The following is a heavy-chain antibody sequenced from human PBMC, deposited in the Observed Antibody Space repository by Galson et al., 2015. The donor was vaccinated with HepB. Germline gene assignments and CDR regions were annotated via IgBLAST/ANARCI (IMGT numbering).Heavy chain of an antibody. V-gene: IGHV4-39*07. CDR3: ARVSMSRSGWYVRYGLDV. Sequence: ETLSLTCTLSGGSISSTSNYWAWIRQPPGKGLEWFGSIYYSGITDYNPSLKSRVTTSIDTSKNHFSLKLKSVTAADTAVYYCARVSMSRSGWYVRYGLDVWGQGTTVTVSS. J-gene: IGHJ6*02. CDR1: GGSISSTSNY. CDR2: IYYSGIT. D-gene: IGHD6-19*01.